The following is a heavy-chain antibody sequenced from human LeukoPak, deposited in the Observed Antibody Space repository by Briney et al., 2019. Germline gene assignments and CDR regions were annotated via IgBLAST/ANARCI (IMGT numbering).Heavy chain of an antibody. CDR2: IWYDGSNK. CDR3: AREGPRGNSQFDY. CDR1: GFTFSSYG. V-gene: IGHV3-33*01. J-gene: IGHJ4*02. D-gene: IGHD2/OR15-2a*01. Sequence: GGSLRLSCAASGFTFSSYGMHWVRQAPGKGLEWVAPIWYDGSNKYYADSVKGRLTISRDNSKNTLYLQMNSLRAEDTAVYYCAREGPRGNSQFDYWGQGTLVTVSS.